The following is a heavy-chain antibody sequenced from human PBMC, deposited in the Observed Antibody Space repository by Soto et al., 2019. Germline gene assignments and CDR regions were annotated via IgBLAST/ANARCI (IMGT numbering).Heavy chain of an antibody. D-gene: IGHD3-16*01. J-gene: IGHJ5*02. CDR2: IHLSVSA. V-gene: IGHV4-4*02. CDR1: GVSIISSTW. CDR3: KRSDLLRAA. Sequence: QVQLQESGPGLVKPSGTLSLTCNVSGVSIISSTWWTWVRQSPGRGLEWLGEIHLSVSANYNPSTRSGVSLLGEKSKNQSSLTLSPVTAADTAVYYSKRSDLLRAAWGQGILVTVSS.